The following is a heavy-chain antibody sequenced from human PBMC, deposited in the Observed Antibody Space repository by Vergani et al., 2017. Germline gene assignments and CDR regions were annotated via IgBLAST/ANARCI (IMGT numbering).Heavy chain of an antibody. D-gene: IGHD3-16*01. V-gene: IGHV4-59*01. CDR1: GGSISSYY. CDR3: ASGKYYSDSTSHFRGRYFDV. Sequence: QVQLQESGPGLVKPSETLSLTCTVSGGSISSYYWSWIRQPPGQGLEWIGYIYYSGSTNYNPSLKSRVTIAVDTSKNQFSLKLSSVTAADTAVYYCASGKYYSDSTSHFRGRYFDVWGRGTLVTVPS. CDR2: IYYSGST. J-gene: IGHJ2*01.